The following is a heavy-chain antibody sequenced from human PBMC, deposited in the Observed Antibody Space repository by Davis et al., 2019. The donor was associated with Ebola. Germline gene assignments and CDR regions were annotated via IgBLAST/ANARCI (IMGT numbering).Heavy chain of an antibody. CDR3: AKEGVVIAVSPSYGMDV. CDR1: GFTFSSYA. J-gene: IGHJ6*02. CDR2: ISFDATKT. Sequence: GGSLRLSCVASGFTFSSYAMHWVRQAPGKGLEWVAIISFDATKTYYADSVQGRFTISRDNSKNTLYLQINSLKSEDTAVYYCAKEGVVIAVSPSYGMDVWGQGTTVTVSS. D-gene: IGHD2-21*01. V-gene: IGHV3-30*04.